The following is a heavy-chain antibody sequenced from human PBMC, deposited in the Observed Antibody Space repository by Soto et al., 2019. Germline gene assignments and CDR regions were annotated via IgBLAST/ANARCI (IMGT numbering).Heavy chain of an antibody. J-gene: IGHJ4*02. CDR2: ISRSNTTR. CDR1: GFIFSSYS. CDR3: AKKSSGNSYFYFDY. D-gene: IGHD1-26*01. V-gene: IGHV3-48*01. Sequence: GGSLRLSCAASGFIFSSYSMNWVRQAPGKGLEWVSYISRSNTTRYYADSVKGRFTISRDNAKNSLLLQMNSLRAEDTAVYYCAKKSSGNSYFYFDYWGQGALVTVSS.